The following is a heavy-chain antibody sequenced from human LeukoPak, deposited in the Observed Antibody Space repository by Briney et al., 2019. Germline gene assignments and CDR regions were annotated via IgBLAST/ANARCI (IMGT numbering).Heavy chain of an antibody. CDR3: AKGGLLWFGGSRHFDY. J-gene: IGHJ4*02. D-gene: IGHD3-10*01. V-gene: IGHV3-9*01. CDR2: ISWNSGSI. CDR1: GFTFDDYA. Sequence: GGSLRLSCAASGFTFDDYAMHWVRQAPGKGLEWVSGISWNSGSIGYADSVKGRFTISRDNAKNSLYLQMNSLRAEDTALYYCAKGGLLWFGGSRHFDYWGQGTLVTVSS.